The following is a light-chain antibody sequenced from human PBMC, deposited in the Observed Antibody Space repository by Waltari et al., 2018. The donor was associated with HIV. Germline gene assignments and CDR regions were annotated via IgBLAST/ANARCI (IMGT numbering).Light chain of an antibody. Sequence: SYVLTQPPSVSVAPGKTARITCGGNKIGSKSVHWYQQKPGQAPVLVIYYDSDRPSGIPERFSGSNSGNTATLTISRVEAGDEADYYCQVWDSSSDLVVFGGGTKLTVL. V-gene: IGLV3-21*04. CDR1: KIGSKS. J-gene: IGLJ2*01. CDR2: YDS. CDR3: QVWDSSSDLVV.